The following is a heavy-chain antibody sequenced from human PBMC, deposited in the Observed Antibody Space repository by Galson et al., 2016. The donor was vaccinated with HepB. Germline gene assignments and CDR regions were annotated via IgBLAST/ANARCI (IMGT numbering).Heavy chain of an antibody. CDR3: AQFCSTTSCYEGGYYPGMDV. J-gene: IGHJ6*02. D-gene: IGHD2-2*01. V-gene: IGHV1-69*13. Sequence: SVKVSCKASGGTFSSYTISWVRQAPGQGLEWMGGIIPIFGTTNYAQKFQGRVTVTADESTSTAYMDLTSLTSEDTAVYYCAQFCSTTSCYEGGYYPGMDVWGQGTTVTVSS. CDR1: GGTFSSYT. CDR2: IIPIFGTT.